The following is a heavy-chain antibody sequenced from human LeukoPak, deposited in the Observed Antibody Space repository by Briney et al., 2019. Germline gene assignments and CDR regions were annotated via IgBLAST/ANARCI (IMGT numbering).Heavy chain of an antibody. CDR1: GFTFSSYA. V-gene: IGHV3-23*01. Sequence: GGSLRLSCAASGFTFSSYAMSWVRQAPGKGLEWVSGISGSGGFIYYADSVKGRFTISRDNSKNTLYLQMNSLGAEDTAVYYCARNVLTVTTGVYWYFDLWGRGTLVTVSS. CDR3: ARNVLTVTTGVYWYFDL. J-gene: IGHJ2*01. D-gene: IGHD4-17*01. CDR2: ISGSGGFI.